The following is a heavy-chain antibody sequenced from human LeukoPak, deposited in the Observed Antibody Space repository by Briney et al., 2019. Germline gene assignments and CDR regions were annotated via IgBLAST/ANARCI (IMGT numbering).Heavy chain of an antibody. CDR2: IYYSGTT. D-gene: IGHD4-17*01. CDR3: ARSGTVTTWNY. CDR1: GGSISSGGYY. J-gene: IGHJ4*02. V-gene: IGHV4-31*03. Sequence: SQTLSLTCTVSGGSISSGGYYWSWLRQHPGKGLEWIGCIYYSGTTYYHPSLTSRVAISVDTFKNQFSLKLSSVPAADTAVYYCARSGTVTTWNYWGQGTLVTVSS.